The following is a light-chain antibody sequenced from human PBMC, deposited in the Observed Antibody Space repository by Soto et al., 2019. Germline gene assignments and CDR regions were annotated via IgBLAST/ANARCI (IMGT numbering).Light chain of an antibody. J-gene: IGKJ5*01. V-gene: IGKV1-9*01. Sequence: QLTQSPGALSASVGGGCTSTCRASQGISRYLAWYQQKPGKAPMLLIYAASTLLSGVPSRFSGSGSGADFTLTISSLQPDDFATYYCQQYNSYSYTFGQGTRLEIK. CDR3: QQYNSYSYT. CDR1: QGISRY. CDR2: AAS.